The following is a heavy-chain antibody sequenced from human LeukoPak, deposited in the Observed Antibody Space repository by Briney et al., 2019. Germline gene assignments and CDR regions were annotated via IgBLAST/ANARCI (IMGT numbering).Heavy chain of an antibody. V-gene: IGHV3-23*01. J-gene: IGHJ6*03. Sequence: GGSLRLSCAASGFTFSSYAMSWVRQAPGKGLEWVSTISVSGDSTYYADSVKGRFTISRDNAKNSLYLQMNSLRAEDTAVYYCARARGVVRGMGSFDYYYMDVWGKGTTVTISS. CDR2: ISVSGDST. CDR1: GFTFSSYA. CDR3: ARARGVVRGMGSFDYYYMDV. D-gene: IGHD3-10*01.